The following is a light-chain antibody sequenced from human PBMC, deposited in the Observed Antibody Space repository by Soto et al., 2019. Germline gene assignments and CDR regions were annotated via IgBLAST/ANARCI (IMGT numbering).Light chain of an antibody. V-gene: IGKV2-30*01. CDR1: QSLVSSDGDPY. CDR2: VVS. J-gene: IGKJ3*01. Sequence: DVVLTQSPLSLPVTLGQPASISCRSSQSLVSSDGDPYLNWFQQRPGQSPRRLIYVVSKRDPGVPDRFSGSWSGIDFTLTISRVESEDVGVYYRMQRTHWPPFTFGPGPRVDFK. CDR3: MQRTHWPPFT.